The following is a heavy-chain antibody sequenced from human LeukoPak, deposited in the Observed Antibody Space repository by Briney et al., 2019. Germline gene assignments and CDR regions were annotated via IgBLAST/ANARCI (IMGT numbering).Heavy chain of an antibody. V-gene: IGHV3-7*01. CDR2: INQDGSQK. Sequence: GRSLRLSCAASGFTFSDYWMHWVRQAPGKGLEWVANINQDGSQKYYVDSVKGRFTISRDNAKNSLYLQMNSLRAEDTAVYYCARALAAAGSYWGQGTLVTVSS. D-gene: IGHD6-25*01. CDR1: GFTFSDYW. J-gene: IGHJ4*02. CDR3: ARALAAAGSY.